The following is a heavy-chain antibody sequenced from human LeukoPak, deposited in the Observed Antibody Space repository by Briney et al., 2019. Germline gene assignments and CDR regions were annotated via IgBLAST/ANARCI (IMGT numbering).Heavy chain of an antibody. D-gene: IGHD6-13*01. CDR3: ARGVGQQLAYNWFDP. J-gene: IGHJ5*02. CDR1: GFTFSDYY. CDR2: ISSSGSTI. Sequence: GGSPRLSCAASGFTFSDYYMSWIRQAPGKGLEWVSYISSSGSTIYYADSVKGRFTISRDNSKNSLYLQMNSLRAEDTAVYYCARGVGQQLAYNWFDPWGQGTLVTVSS. V-gene: IGHV3-11*01.